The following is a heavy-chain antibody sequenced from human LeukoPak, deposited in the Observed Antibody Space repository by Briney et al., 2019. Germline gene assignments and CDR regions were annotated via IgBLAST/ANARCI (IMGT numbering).Heavy chain of an antibody. D-gene: IGHD2-2*01. CDR3: ARDSAPLLPAANDY. J-gene: IGHJ4*02. Sequence: ISAYNRNTNYSQNLQGRVTITTDTSTSTAYMELRSLRSDDTAVYYCARDSAPLLPAANDYWGQGTLVTVSS. CDR2: ISAYNRNT. V-gene: IGHV1-18*01.